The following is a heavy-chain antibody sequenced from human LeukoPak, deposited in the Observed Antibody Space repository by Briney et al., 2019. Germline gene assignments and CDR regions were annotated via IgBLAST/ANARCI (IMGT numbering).Heavy chain of an antibody. CDR1: GFTFSSYE. Sequence: PGGSLRLSCAASGFTFSSYEMNCVRQAPGKGLEWVSYISSSGSTIYYADSVKGRFTISRDNAKNSLYLQMNSLRAEDTAVYYCAELGITMIGGVWGKGTTVSISP. CDR2: ISSSGSTI. D-gene: IGHD3-10*02. CDR3: AELGITMIGGV. J-gene: IGHJ6*04. V-gene: IGHV3-48*03.